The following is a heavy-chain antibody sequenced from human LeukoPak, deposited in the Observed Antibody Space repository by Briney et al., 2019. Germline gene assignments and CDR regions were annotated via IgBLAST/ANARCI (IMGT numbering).Heavy chain of an antibody. D-gene: IGHD5-24*01. V-gene: IGHV3-11*03. Sequence: TGGCVRFSCAASVLTFSVSYVRGVSQAPGKGLEWVSYISKSSIYTNYADSVGGRFTISRDNAKNSLFLQMNSLRAEVTAVYYCARRRDGYSPIDYWGQGTLVTVSS. CDR2: ISKSSIYT. J-gene: IGHJ4*02. CDR3: ARRRDGYSPIDY. CDR1: VLTFSVSY.